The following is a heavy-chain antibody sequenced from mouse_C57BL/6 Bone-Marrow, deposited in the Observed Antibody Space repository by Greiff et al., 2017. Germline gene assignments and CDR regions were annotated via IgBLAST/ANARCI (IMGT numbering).Heavy chain of an antibody. D-gene: IGHD1-1*01. Sequence: VQLQQSGAELVRPGASVKLSCTASGFNIKDDYMHWVKQRPEQGLEWIGWIDPENGDTEYASKFQGKATITADTSSNTAYLQLSSLTSEDTAVYYCTTYYHGSSFFDYWGQGTTLTVSS. CDR1: GFNIKDDY. V-gene: IGHV14-4*01. J-gene: IGHJ2*01. CDR2: IDPENGDT. CDR3: TTYYHGSSFFDY.